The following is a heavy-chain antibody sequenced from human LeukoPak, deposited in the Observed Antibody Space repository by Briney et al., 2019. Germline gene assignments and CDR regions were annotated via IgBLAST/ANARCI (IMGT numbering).Heavy chain of an antibody. D-gene: IGHD6-19*01. CDR1: GFTFSSYA. CDR3: AKGATHNPRNSGFVFDY. CDR2: ISGSGGST. J-gene: IGHJ4*02. V-gene: IGHV3-23*01. Sequence: GGSLRLSCAASGFTFSSYAMSGVRQAPGKGLEWVSAISGSGGSTYYADSVKGRFTISRDNSKNTLYLQMNSLRAEDTAVYYCAKGATHNPRNSGFVFDYWGQGTLVTVSS.